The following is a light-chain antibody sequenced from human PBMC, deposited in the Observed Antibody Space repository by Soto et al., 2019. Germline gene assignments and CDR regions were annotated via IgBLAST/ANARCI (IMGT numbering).Light chain of an antibody. CDR2: DAS. J-gene: IGKJ1*01. V-gene: IGKV1-5*01. Sequence: DIQMTQSPSTLSASVGDRITITCRASHSISSWLAWYQQKPGKAPKSLIYDASSLESGFPSRFSGSGSGTEFTLTISSLLPDDFATYYCQQYNSFPWTFGQGTKVE. CDR3: QQYNSFPWT. CDR1: HSISSW.